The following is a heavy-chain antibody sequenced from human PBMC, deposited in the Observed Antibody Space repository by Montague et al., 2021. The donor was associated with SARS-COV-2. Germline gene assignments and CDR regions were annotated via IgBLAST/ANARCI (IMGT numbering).Heavy chain of an antibody. V-gene: IGHV4-39*01. CDR1: GGSISSPDYY. D-gene: IGHD2-2*01. Sequence: SETLSLTCTVSGGSISSPDYYWGWIRQSPGKGLEWIGSISYAGRTYYNPSLRSRVSFSMDTSKNHFSLSLNSVTAADTAVYFCARQLPSYCSTNKCYPYYLAFGGQGPL. J-gene: IGHJ1*01. CDR3: ARQLPSYCSTNKCYPYYLAF. CDR2: ISYAGRT.